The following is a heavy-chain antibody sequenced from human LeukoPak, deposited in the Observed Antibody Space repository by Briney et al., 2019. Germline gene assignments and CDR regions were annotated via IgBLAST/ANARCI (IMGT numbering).Heavy chain of an antibody. CDR2: ISGSGGST. D-gene: IGHD6-13*01. J-gene: IGHJ5*02. CDR3: AKTGAAAVHNWFDP. CDR1: GFTFRSDA. V-gene: IGHV3-23*01. Sequence: AGGSLRLSCAASGFTFRSDAMSWVRQAPGKGLEWVSAISGSGGSTYYADSVKGRFTISRDNSKNTLYLQMNSLRAEDTAVYYCAKTGAAAVHNWFDPWGQGTLVTVSS.